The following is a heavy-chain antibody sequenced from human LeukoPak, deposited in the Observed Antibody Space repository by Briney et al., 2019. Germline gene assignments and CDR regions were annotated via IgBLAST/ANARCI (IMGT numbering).Heavy chain of an antibody. CDR1: GYTFTSYY. CDR3: AGVGLVTTGFDY. J-gene: IGHJ4*02. V-gene: IGHV1-46*03. Sequence: ASVKVSCKASGYTFTSYYMHWVRQAPGQGLEWMGIINPSGGSTSYAQKFQGRVTMTRDTSTSTVYMELSSLRSEDTAVYYCAGVGLVTTGFDYWGQGTLVTVSS. D-gene: IGHD4-11*01. CDR2: INPSGGST.